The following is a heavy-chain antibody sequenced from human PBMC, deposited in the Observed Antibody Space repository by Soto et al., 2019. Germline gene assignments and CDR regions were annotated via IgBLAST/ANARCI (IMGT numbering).Heavy chain of an antibody. V-gene: IGHV1-69*13. J-gene: IGHJ3*02. CDR2: IIPIFGTA. Sequence: RASVKVSCKASGGTFSSYAISWVRQAPGQGLEWMGGIIPIFGTANYAQKFQGRVTITADESTSTAYMELSSLRSEDTAVYYCARGRDGYEGDAFDIWAKGQWSPSPQ. CDR3: ARGRDGYEGDAFDI. D-gene: IGHD5-12*01. CDR1: GGTFSSYA.